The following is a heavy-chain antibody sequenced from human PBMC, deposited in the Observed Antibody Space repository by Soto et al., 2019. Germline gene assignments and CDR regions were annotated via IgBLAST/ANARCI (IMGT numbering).Heavy chain of an antibody. CDR2: IIPILGIA. V-gene: IGHV1-69*02. J-gene: IGHJ4*02. CDR1: GGTFGSYT. D-gene: IGHD3-22*01. CDR3: ARHNTYYYDSSTYYPDY. Sequence: GASVKVSCKASGGTFGSYTSRWVRQAPGQGLEWMGRIIPILGIANYAQKFQGRVTISVDTSMNQFSLNLSSVAAADTAVYYCARHNTYYYDSSTYYPDYWGPGTLLTVSS.